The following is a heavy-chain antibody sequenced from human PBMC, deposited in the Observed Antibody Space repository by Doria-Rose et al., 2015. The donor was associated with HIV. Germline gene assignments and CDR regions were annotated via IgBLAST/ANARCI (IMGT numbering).Heavy chain of an antibody. J-gene: IGHJ4*02. CDR2: VFSDDER. D-gene: IGHD6-13*01. V-gene: IGHV2-26*01. Sequence: QVTLKESGPVLVKPTETLTLTCTASGVSLSSPGMGVSWIRQPPGKALEWLANVFSDDERSYNTSLKSRLTISRRTSKSQVVLTMTDMDPVDTATYYCARIKSSRWYHKYYFDFWGQGTLVIVSA. CDR3: ARIKSSRWYHKYYFDF. CDR1: GVSLSSPGMG.